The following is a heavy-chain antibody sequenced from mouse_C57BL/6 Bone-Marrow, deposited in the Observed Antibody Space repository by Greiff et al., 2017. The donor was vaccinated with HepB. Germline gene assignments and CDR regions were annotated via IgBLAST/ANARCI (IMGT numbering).Heavy chain of an antibody. CDR1: GYAFTNYL. D-gene: IGHD1-1*01. J-gene: IGHJ1*03. Sequence: QVQLQQSGAELVRPGTSVKVSCKASGYAFTNYLIEWVKQRPGQGLEWIGVINPGSGGTNYNEKFKGKATLTADKSSSTAYMQLSSLTSEDSAVYFCARPPSHYYGSSYGYFDVWGTGTTVTVSS. V-gene: IGHV1-54*01. CDR3: ARPPSHYYGSSYGYFDV. CDR2: INPGSGGT.